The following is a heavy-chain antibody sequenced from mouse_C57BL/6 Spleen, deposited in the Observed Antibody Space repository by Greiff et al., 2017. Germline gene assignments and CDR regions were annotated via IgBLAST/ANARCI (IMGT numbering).Heavy chain of an antibody. CDR1: GYTFTSYW. CDR2: IYPGSGST. Sequence: QVQLQQPGAELVKPGASVKMSCKASGYTFTSYWITWVKQRPGQGLEWIGDIYPGSGSTNYNEKFKSKATLTVDTSSSTAYMPLSSLTSEDSAVYYCARASTGSHWYFDVWGTGTTVTVSS. V-gene: IGHV1-55*01. J-gene: IGHJ1*03. D-gene: IGHD2-1*01. CDR3: ARASTGSHWYFDV.